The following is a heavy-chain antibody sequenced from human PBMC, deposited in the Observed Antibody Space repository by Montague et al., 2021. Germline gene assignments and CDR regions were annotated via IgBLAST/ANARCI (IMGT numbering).Heavy chain of an antibody. CDR2: ITLDGSNT. V-gene: IGHV3-74*01. CDR3: AKNFASAAPGAFDI. D-gene: IGHD6-13*01. CDR1: GFSFSSYW. J-gene: IGHJ3*02. Sequence: FLRLSCAASGFSFSSYWMHWVRQAPGKGLLWVSRITLDGSNTTFADSVQGRFTTSRDNAKATLYLQMNSLRVEDTAVYYCAKNFASAAPGAFDIWGQGTMVTVSS.